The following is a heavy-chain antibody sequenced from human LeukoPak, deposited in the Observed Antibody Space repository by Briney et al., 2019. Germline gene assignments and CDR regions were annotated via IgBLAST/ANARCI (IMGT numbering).Heavy chain of an antibody. D-gene: IGHD6-19*01. Sequence: PSETLSLTCTVSGGSISSSSYYWGWIRQPPGKGLEWIGSIYYSGSTYYNPSLKSRVTISVDTSKNQFSLKLSSVTAADTAVYYCARHTRSGLEFDYWGQGTLVTVSS. CDR3: ARHTRSGLEFDY. CDR1: GGSISSSSYY. CDR2: IYYSGST. J-gene: IGHJ4*02. V-gene: IGHV4-39*01.